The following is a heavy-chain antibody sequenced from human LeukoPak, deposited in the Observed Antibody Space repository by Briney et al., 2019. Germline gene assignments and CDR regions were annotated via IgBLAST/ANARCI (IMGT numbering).Heavy chain of an antibody. CDR3: AKVLPGSSPRPFDI. V-gene: IGHV3-73*01. Sequence: GGSLRLSCAASGFTFSGSAMHWVRQASGKGLEWVGRIRSKANSYATAYAASVKGRFTISRDDSKNTAYLQMNSLKTEDTAVYYCAKVLPGSSPRPFDIWGQGTMVTVSS. CDR2: IRSKANSYAT. J-gene: IGHJ3*02. D-gene: IGHD1-26*01. CDR1: GFTFSGSA.